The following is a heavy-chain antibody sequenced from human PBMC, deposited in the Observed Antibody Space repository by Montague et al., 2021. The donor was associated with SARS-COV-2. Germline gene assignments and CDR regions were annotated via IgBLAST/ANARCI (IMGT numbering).Heavy chain of an antibody. V-gene: IGHV4-59*11. J-gene: IGHJ2*01. CDR1: GGSISGHY. CDR2: FDHSGDT. D-gene: IGHD3-16*01. Sequence: ETLSLTCSVSGGSISGHYWSWIRQPPGKGLEWIGNFDHSGDTNYNPSLKSRATISVDTSKNQFALRLHSVTAADTAVYYCAREFRIELWQTNWYFGLWGRGTLVTVSS. CDR3: AREFRIELWQTNWYFGL.